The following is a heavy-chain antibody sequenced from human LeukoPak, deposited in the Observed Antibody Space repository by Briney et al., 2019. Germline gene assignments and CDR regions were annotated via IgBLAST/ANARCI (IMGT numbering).Heavy chain of an antibody. CDR3: AGGGSSGYSHFDY. J-gene: IGHJ4*02. D-gene: IGHD3-22*01. Sequence: GASVKVSCKASRYTFTSYDINWVREAAGQGLEWMGWMNPNTGRTGFTQKFQGRVTMTRNTSISTAYMELSSLRSEDTAVYYCAGGGSSGYSHFDYWGQGTLVTVSS. CDR1: RYTFTSYD. CDR2: MNPNTGRT. V-gene: IGHV1-8*01.